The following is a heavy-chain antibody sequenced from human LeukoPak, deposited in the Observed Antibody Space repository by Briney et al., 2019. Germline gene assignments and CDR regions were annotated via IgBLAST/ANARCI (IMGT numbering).Heavy chain of an antibody. D-gene: IGHD5-12*01. J-gene: IGHJ4*02. V-gene: IGHV3-30*02. CDR3: AKNRWGSVATPDS. Sequence: GGSLRLSCAASGFSFSDYHKHWVRQAPGKGVGGVTFIRYDGTNTYADSLNGRFTVSRDNSKNTVYLQMISLRTEDTALYYCAKNRWGSVATPDSWGQGTLVTVSS. CDR2: IRYDGTNT. CDR1: GFSFSDYH.